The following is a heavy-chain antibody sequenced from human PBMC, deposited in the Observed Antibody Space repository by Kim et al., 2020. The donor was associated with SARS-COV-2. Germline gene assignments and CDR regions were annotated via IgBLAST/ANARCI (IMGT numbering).Heavy chain of an antibody. V-gene: IGHV7-4-1*02. Sequence: ASVKVSCKASGYTFTSYAMNWVRQAPGQGLEWMGWINTNTGNPTYAQGFTGRFVFSLDTSVSTAYLQISSLKAEDTAVYYCARVEDTAMVTFPFDYWGQGTLVTVSS. CDR2: INTNTGNP. D-gene: IGHD5-18*01. J-gene: IGHJ4*02. CDR1: GYTFTSYA. CDR3: ARVEDTAMVTFPFDY.